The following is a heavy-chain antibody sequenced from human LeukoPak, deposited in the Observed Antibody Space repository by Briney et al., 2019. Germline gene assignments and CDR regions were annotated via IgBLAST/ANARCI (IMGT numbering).Heavy chain of an antibody. V-gene: IGHV1-18*01. D-gene: IGHD4-23*01. Sequence: ASVKVSCKASGYTFTSYGISWVRQAPGQGLEWMGWISAYNGNTNYAQKLQGRVTMTTDTSTSTAYMELRSLRSEDTAVYYCARGWLAETTVVTPYNYWGQGTLVTVSS. J-gene: IGHJ4*02. CDR2: ISAYNGNT. CDR3: ARGWLAETTVVTPYNY. CDR1: GYTFTSYG.